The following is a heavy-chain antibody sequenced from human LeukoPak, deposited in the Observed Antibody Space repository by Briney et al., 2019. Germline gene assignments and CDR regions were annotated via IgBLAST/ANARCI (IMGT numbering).Heavy chain of an antibody. J-gene: IGHJ6*03. CDR3: ARIKCGGDCRGYYYYYHMDV. CDR1: GGSFSGHS. D-gene: IGHD2-21*02. V-gene: IGHV4-34*12. CDR2: VIHGGST. Sequence: SETLSLTCAVYGGSFSGHSWSWIRQPPGKGLEWIGEVIHGGSTNYNPSLKSRVIISLDTSKNQFSLKLNSVNAADTAVYYCARIKCGGDCRGYYYYYHMDVWGKGTTVTISS.